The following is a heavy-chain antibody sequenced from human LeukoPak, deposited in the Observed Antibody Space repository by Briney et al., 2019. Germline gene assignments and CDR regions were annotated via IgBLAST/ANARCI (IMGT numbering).Heavy chain of an antibody. CDR3: ARGGGSYYY. CDR2: INHSGST. V-gene: IGHV4-34*01. J-gene: IGHJ4*02. D-gene: IGHD1-26*01. CDR1: GGSFSGYY. Sequence: SETLSLTCAVYGGSFSGYYWSWIRQPPGKGLEWIGEINHSGSTNYNPSLKSRVTISVDTSKNQFSLKLSSVTAADTAVYYCARGGGSYYYWGQGTLATVSS.